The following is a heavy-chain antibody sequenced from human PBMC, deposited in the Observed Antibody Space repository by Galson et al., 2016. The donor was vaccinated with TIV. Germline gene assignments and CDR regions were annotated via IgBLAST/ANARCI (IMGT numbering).Heavy chain of an antibody. D-gene: IGHD2-21*01. CDR2: IYSGGST. CDR1: GFTVSGNY. CDR3: ARDRRHCGNECYLYYYGMDV. Sequence: SLRLSCAASGFTVSGNYMTWVRQAPGKGLEWVSLIYSGGSTTYADSVKGRFTISRDNFKNTVYLQMNSLRADDTAVYYCARDRRHCGNECYLYYYGMDVWGQGTTVTVSS. V-gene: IGHV3-66*02. J-gene: IGHJ6*02.